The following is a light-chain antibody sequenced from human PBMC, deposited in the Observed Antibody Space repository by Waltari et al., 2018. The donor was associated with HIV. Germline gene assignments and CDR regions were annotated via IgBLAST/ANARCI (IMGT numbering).Light chain of an antibody. CDR1: SSDVGGYNY. J-gene: IGLJ2*01. CDR3: SAYTSSSTPYVV. CDR2: EVS. Sequence: QSALTQPASVSGSPGQSITISCTGTSSDVGGYNYVSWYQQHPGKAPTPMIYEVSNRPSGVSNRFPGSKSGNTASLTISGLQAEDEADYYCSAYTSSSTPYVVFGGGTKLTVL. V-gene: IGLV2-14*01.